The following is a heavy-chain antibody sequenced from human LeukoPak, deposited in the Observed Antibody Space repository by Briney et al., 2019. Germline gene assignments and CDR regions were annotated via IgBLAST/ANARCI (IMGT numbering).Heavy chain of an antibody. CDR1: GFTFSSYS. J-gene: IGHJ4*02. CDR2: ISSSSSYI. V-gene: IGHV3-21*01. CDR3: AREGYATESFDY. D-gene: IGHD2-2*01. Sequence: GGSLRLSCAASGFTFSSYSMNWVRQAPGKGLEWVSSISSSSSYIYYADSVKGRFTISRDNAKNSLYLQMNSLRAEDTAVYYCAREGYATESFDYWGQGTLVTVSS.